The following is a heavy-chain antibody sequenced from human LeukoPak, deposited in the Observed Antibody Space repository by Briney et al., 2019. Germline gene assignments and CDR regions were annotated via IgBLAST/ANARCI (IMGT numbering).Heavy chain of an antibody. CDR1: GFTFSSYA. CDR2: ISYDGSNK. D-gene: IGHD6-13*01. J-gene: IGHJ6*03. V-gene: IGHV3-30*04. CDR3: ARDPSIGAKAAAAGTLNYYYYYMDV. Sequence: ARSLRLSCAASGFTFSSYAMHWVRQAPGKGLEWVAVISYDGSNKYYADSVKGRFTISRDNSKSTLYLQMNSLRAEDTAVYYCARDPSIGAKAAAAGTLNYYYYYMDVWGKGTTVTVSS.